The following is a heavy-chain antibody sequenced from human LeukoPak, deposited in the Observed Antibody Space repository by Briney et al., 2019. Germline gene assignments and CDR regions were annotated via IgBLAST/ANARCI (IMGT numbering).Heavy chain of an antibody. V-gene: IGHV1-24*01. Sequence: GGSLRLSCAASGFRFSSYAMHWVRQAPGKGLEWMGGFDPEDGETIYAQKFQGRVTMTEDTSTDTAYMELSSLRSEDTAVYYCATKEIEVWGQGTLVTVSS. CDR2: FDPEDGET. J-gene: IGHJ4*02. CDR1: GFRFSSYA. CDR3: ATKEIEV. D-gene: IGHD3-22*01.